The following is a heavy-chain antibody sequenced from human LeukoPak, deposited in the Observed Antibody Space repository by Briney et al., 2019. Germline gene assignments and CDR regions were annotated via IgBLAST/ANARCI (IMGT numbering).Heavy chain of an antibody. CDR2: ISPSGGST. D-gene: IGHD6-19*01. Sequence: GASVEVSCKASGYTSTNYYMHWVRQAPGQGLEWMGLISPSGGSTSYAQKFQGRVTMTSDTSTTTVYMELSSLRSEDTAVYYCARYSQWLASDYWGQGTLVTVSS. CDR1: GYTSTNYY. CDR3: ARYSQWLASDY. J-gene: IGHJ4*02. V-gene: IGHV1-46*01.